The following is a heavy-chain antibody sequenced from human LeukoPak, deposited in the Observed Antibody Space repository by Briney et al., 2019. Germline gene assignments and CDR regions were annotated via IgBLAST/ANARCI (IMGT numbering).Heavy chain of an antibody. Sequence: AASVKVSCKASGYTFISYGISWVRQAPGQGLEWMGWISSYNGNANYAQKLQGRVTMTTDTSTSTAYMELRSLRSDDTAVYYCARVVLPLENYYYMDVWGKGTTVTVSS. V-gene: IGHV1-18*01. D-gene: IGHD1-26*01. CDR3: ARVVLPLENYYYMDV. J-gene: IGHJ6*03. CDR2: ISSYNGNA. CDR1: GYTFISYG.